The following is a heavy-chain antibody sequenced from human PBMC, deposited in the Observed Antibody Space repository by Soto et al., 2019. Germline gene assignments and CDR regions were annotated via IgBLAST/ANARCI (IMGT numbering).Heavy chain of an antibody. D-gene: IGHD2-8*01. CDR1: GFTFSSYW. CDR3: ARVPTGKYGVWNY. J-gene: IGHJ4*02. CDR2: INPGGSIT. V-gene: IGHV3-74*01. Sequence: EEQLVESGGGLVQPGGSRRLSCAASGFTFSSYWMHWVRQAPGKELVWVSRINPGGSITAYADSVKGRFTISRDNAKNTLYLQMNSLRGDDTAVYYCARVPTGKYGVWNYWGQGTLVTVSS.